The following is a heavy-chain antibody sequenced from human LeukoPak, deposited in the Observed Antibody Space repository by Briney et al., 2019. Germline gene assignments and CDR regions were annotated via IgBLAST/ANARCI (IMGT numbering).Heavy chain of an antibody. CDR1: GYTFTSYA. Sequence: ASVKVSCKASGYTFTSYAMHWVRQAPGQRLEWMGWINAGNGNTKYSQKFQGRVTITRDTSASTAYMELSSLRSEDTAVYYCARAELIYGSGSYYMGLVYYGMDVWGQGTTVTVSS. V-gene: IGHV1-3*01. J-gene: IGHJ6*02. CDR2: INAGNGNT. CDR3: ARAELIYGSGSYYMGLVYYGMDV. D-gene: IGHD3-10*01.